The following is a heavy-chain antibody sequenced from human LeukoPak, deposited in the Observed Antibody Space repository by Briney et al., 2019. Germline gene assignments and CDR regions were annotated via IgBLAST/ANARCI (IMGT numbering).Heavy chain of an antibody. J-gene: IGHJ4*01. V-gene: IGHV1-18*01. D-gene: IGHD3-22*01. CDR3: AVTYYYDSSGYFDRLSFDY. Sequence: GASVKVSCKASGYTFTSYGISWVRQAPGQGLEWMGWISAYNGNTNYAQKLQGRVTMTTDTSTSTAYMELRSLRSDDTAVYYCAVTYYYDSSGYFDRLSFDYWGHGTLVTVSS. CDR2: ISAYNGNT. CDR1: GYTFTSYG.